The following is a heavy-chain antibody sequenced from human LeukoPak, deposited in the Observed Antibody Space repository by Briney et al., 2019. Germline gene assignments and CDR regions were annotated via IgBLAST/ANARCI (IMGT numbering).Heavy chain of an antibody. J-gene: IGHJ6*03. V-gene: IGHV1-58*01. CDR1: GFTFSTSA. Sequence: SVKVSCKTSGFTFSTSAVQWVRQARGQRLEWIGWIIVGSGATNYAQSLQGRFTITTDESTSTAYMELSSLRSEDTAVYYCARAPGVPAARNYYYYMDVWGKGTTVTVSS. D-gene: IGHD2-2*01. CDR2: IIVGSGAT. CDR3: ARAPGVPAARNYYYYMDV.